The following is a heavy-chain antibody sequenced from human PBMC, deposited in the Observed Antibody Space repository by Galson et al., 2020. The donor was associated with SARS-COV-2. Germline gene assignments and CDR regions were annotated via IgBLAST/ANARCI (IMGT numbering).Heavy chain of an antibody. CDR3: ARDLNYYDSGSHW. J-gene: IGHJ4*02. Sequence: SETLSLTCTVSGYSITSGYYWGWIRQPPGKGLEWIGSIYHSGNTYYNPSLKSRVTISVDTSKNQFSLNLNSVTAADTAVYYCARDLNYYDSGSHWWGQGTLVTVSS. D-gene: IGHD3-22*01. CDR1: GYSITSGYY. V-gene: IGHV4-38-2*02. CDR2: IYHSGNT.